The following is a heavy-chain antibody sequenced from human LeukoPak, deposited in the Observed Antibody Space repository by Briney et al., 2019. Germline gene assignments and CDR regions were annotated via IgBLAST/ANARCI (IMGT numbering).Heavy chain of an antibody. J-gene: IGHJ4*02. CDR2: IYPSDSET. D-gene: IGHD3-10*01. V-gene: IGHV5-51*01. CDR3: ARHLYYGSGRPPPARADY. CDR1: GYDFNFYW. Sequence: GESLKISCKVSGYDFNFYWIGWVRQMPEKGLEWMGIIYPSDSETRYSPSFQGQVTISADKSITTAYLQWSSLKASDTAIYYCARHLYYGSGRPPPARADYWGQGTLVTVSS.